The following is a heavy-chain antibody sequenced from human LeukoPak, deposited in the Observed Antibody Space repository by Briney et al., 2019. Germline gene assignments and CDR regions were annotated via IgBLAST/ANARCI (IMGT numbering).Heavy chain of an antibody. CDR2: IYYSGST. V-gene: IGHV4-39*02. J-gene: IGHJ4*02. CDR1: GGSISSSSYY. D-gene: IGHD3-22*01. Sequence: SETLSLTCTVSGGSISSSSYYWGWIRQPPGKGLEWIGSIYYSGSTYYNPSLKSRVTISVDTSKNQFSLKLSSVTAADTAVYYCARDKDSSGYYGSFDYWGQGTLVTVSS. CDR3: ARDKDSSGYYGSFDY.